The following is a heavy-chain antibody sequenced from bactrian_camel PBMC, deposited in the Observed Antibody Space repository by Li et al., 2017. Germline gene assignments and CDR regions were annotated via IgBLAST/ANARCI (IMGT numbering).Heavy chain of an antibody. CDR3: ATGGYCSGGYCYTHLY. J-gene: IGHJ4*01. V-gene: IGHV3S1*01. CDR2: IYTGDDTT. CDR1: GYTYSGNC. D-gene: IGHD2*01. Sequence: QVQLVESGGGWVQPGGSLRLSCAFSGYTYSGNCMAWFRQAPGKEREGVATIYTGDDTTSYADSVKGRFTISRDNAKNTLYLQMNSLKTEDTAVYYCATGGYCSGGYCYTHLYWGQGTQVTVS.